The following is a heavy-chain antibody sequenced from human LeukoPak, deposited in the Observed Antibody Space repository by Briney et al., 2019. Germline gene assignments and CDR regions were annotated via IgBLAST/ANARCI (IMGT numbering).Heavy chain of an antibody. J-gene: IGHJ4*02. D-gene: IGHD2-15*01. CDR1: GFTFDDYA. CDR3: AKDLGVVGSY. V-gene: IGHV3-9*01. Sequence: PGGSLRLSCAASGFTFDDYAMHWVRQAPGKGLEWVSGISWKSGSIGYADSVKGRFTISRDNAKNSLYLQMNSLRAEDTAVYYCAKDLGVVGSYWGQGTLVTVSS. CDR2: ISWKSGSI.